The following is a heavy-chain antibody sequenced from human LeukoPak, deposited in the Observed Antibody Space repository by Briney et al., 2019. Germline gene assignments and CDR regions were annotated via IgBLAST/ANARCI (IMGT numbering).Heavy chain of an antibody. CDR3: ARDQVLVNTAMITAFDF. J-gene: IGHJ4*02. Sequence: PSETLSLTCTVSGVSISSYYWSWIRQPAGKGLEWIGRIYTSGSTNYNPSLKSRVTMSVDQSKNQFSLKLSSVTAADTAVYYCARDQVLVNTAMITAFDFWGQGTLVTVSS. V-gene: IGHV4-4*07. CDR1: GVSISSYY. CDR2: IYTSGST. D-gene: IGHD5-18*01.